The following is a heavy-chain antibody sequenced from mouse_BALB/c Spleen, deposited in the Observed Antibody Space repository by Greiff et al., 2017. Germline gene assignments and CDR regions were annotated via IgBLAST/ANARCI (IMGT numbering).Heavy chain of an antibody. D-gene: IGHD2-4*01. V-gene: IGHV1-31*01. CDR2: INPYNGAT. CDR3: ARLYDYHFDY. CDR1: GYSFTGYY. Sequence: VQLQQSGPELVKPGASVKISCKASGYSFTGYYMHWVKQSHVKSLEWIGRINPYNGATSYNQNFKDKASLTVDKSSSTAYMELHSLTSEDSAVYYCARLYDYHFDYWGQGTTLTVSS. J-gene: IGHJ2*01.